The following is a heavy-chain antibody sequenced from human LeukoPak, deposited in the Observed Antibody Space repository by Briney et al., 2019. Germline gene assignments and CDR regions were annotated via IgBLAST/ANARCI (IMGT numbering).Heavy chain of an antibody. Sequence: GGSLRLSCAASGFTFSSYAMHWVRQAPGKGLEWVAVISYDGSNKYYADSVKGRFTISRDNSKNTLYLQMNSLRAEDTAVYYCARSGYYDILTGYWEFDYWGQGTLVTVSS. J-gene: IGHJ4*02. D-gene: IGHD3-9*01. CDR3: ARSGYYDILTGYWEFDY. V-gene: IGHV3-30-3*01. CDR2: ISYDGSNK. CDR1: GFTFSSYA.